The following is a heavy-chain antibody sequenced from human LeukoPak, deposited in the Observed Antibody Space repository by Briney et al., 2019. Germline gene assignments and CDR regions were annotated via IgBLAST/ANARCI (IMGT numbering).Heavy chain of an antibody. V-gene: IGHV1-69*13. D-gene: IGHD4-23*01. CDR1: GGTFSSYA. CDR3: ARHLSGGNSGTDY. Sequence: ASVKVSCKASGGTFSSYAISWVRQAPGQGLEWMGGIIPIFGTANYAQKFQGRVTITADESTSTAYLQWSSLKASDTAMYYCARHLSGGNSGTDYWGQGTLVTVSS. J-gene: IGHJ4*02. CDR2: IIPIFGTA.